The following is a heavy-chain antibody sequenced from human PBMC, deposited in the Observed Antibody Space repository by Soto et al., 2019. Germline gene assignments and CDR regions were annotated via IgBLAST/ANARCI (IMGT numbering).Heavy chain of an antibody. CDR3: ARGTAGDFWSGYYSSTYMDV. Sequence: GASVKVPCKASGYTFTGYYMHWVRQAPGQGLEWMGWINPNSGGTNYAQKFQGWVTMTRDTSISTAYMELSRLRSDDTAVYYCARGTAGDFWSGYYSSTYMDVWGKGTTVTVSS. CDR1: GYTFTGYY. J-gene: IGHJ6*03. V-gene: IGHV1-2*04. D-gene: IGHD3-3*01. CDR2: INPNSGGT.